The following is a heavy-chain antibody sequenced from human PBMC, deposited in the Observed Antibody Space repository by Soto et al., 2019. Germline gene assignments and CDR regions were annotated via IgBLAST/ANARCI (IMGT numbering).Heavy chain of an antibody. Sequence: QVQLVQSGAEVKKPGASVKVSCKASGYTFTGYYMHWVRQAPGQGLEWMGWINPNSGGTNHAQKFQGWVTMARDTSISTAYMELSRLRSDDTAVYYCAREIAARPTAGFDYWGQGTLVTVSS. J-gene: IGHJ4*02. CDR1: GYTFTGYY. CDR2: INPNSGGT. D-gene: IGHD6-6*01. CDR3: AREIAARPTAGFDY. V-gene: IGHV1-2*04.